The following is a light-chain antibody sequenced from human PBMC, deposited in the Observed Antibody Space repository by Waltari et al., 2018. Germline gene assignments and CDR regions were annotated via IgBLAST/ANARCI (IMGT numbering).Light chain of an antibody. V-gene: IGKV1-39*01. CDR3: QQSYSTL. CDR2: AAS. J-gene: IGKJ1*01. CDR1: QSISSY. Sequence: DIKMTQSPSSLPASVGDRVNINCRASQSISSYLNWYHQKTGKAPKLLNYAASSLQSGVPSRFSGSGSGTDFTLTISSLQPEDFATYYCQQSYSTLFGQGTKVEIK.